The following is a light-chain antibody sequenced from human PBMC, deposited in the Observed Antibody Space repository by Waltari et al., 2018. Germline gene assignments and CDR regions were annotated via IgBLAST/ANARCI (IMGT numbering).Light chain of an antibody. Sequence: QAALTQPASVSGSPGQSITISCTGTSSDVGGYNYVSWYQQHPGKAPKLMLYEVSHRPSGVSHRFSRSKSGTTASLTISGLLAEDEADYSCSSYTSSSTLLVYGGGTKLTVL. CDR2: EVS. CDR1: SSDVGGYNY. J-gene: IGLJ2*01. CDR3: SSYTSSSTLLV. V-gene: IGLV2-14*01.